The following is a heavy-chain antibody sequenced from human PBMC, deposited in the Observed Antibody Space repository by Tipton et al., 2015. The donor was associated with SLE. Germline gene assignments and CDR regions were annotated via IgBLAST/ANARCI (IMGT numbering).Heavy chain of an antibody. J-gene: IGHJ4*02. Sequence: TLSLTCTVSGGSISSSYWSWIRQPPGKGLEWIGYIYYSGSTNYNPSLKSRVTMSVDTSKNQFSPKLSSVTAADTAVYYCAREPVAGTDYWGQGTLVTVSS. CDR2: IYYSGST. CDR3: AREPVAGTDY. CDR1: GGSISSSY. D-gene: IGHD6-19*01. V-gene: IGHV4-59*12.